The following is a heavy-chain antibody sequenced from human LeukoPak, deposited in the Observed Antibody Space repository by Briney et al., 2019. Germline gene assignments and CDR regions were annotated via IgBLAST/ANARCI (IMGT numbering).Heavy chain of an antibody. CDR2: IKQDGSEE. J-gene: IGHJ4*02. D-gene: IGHD2-2*01. CDR3: ARDRCSSTSCFYDY. V-gene: IGHV3-7*01. Sequence: GGSLRLSCAASGFTFSHYWMTWVRQAPGKGLEWVANIKQDGSEEYYVDSVKGRFTISRDNAKNSLYLQMNSLRVEDTAVYYCARDRCSSTSCFYDYWGQGTLVTVSS. CDR1: GFTFSHYW.